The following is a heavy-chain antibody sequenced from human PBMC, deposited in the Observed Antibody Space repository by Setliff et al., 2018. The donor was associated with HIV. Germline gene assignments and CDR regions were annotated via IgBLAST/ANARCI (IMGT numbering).Heavy chain of an antibody. Sequence: SETLSLTCAVYGGSFSGDSWNWIRQPPGKGLEWIGEINHSGSTNYNPSLKSRVTISVDTSKNQFSLKLSSVTAADTAVYYCARGSPASIAARPWYFQHWGQGTLVTV. D-gene: IGHD6-6*01. J-gene: IGHJ1*01. V-gene: IGHV4-34*01. CDR1: GGSFSGDS. CDR2: INHSGST. CDR3: ARGSPASIAARPWYFQH.